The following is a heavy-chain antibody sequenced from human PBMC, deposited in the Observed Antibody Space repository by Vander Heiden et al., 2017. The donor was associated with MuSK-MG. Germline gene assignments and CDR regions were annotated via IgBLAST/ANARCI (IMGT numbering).Heavy chain of an antibody. Sequence: EVQLVESGGGLVQPGRSLRLSCTASGFTFGDYAMSWFRQGPGKGLEWVGFIRSKAYGGTTEYAASVKGRFTISRDDSKSIAYLQMNSLKTEDTAVYYCTRDIAPGLDYWGQGTLVTVSS. D-gene: IGHD6-25*01. CDR1: GFTFGDYA. J-gene: IGHJ4*02. V-gene: IGHV3-49*03. CDR3: TRDIAPGLDY. CDR2: IRSKAYGGTT.